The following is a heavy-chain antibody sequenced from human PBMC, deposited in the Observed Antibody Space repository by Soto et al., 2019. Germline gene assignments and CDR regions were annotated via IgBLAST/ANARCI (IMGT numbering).Heavy chain of an antibody. CDR3: AGTYYDFWSGPRPHYYYYGMDV. D-gene: IGHD3-3*01. J-gene: IGHJ6*02. CDR1: GGSISSGGYY. CDR2: IYYSGST. V-gene: IGHV4-31*03. Sequence: ASETLSLTCTVSGGSISSGGYYWSWIRQHPGKGLEWIGYIYYSGSTYYNPSLKSRVTISVDTSKNQFSLKLSSVTAADTAVYYCAGTYYDFWSGPRPHYYYYGMDVWGQGTTVTVSS.